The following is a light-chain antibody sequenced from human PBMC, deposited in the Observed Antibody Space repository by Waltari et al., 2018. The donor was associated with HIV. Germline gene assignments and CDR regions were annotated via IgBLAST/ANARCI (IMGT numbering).Light chain of an antibody. CDR3: QVWDIITDEVI. CDR1: NIGSKR. V-gene: IGLV3-21*01. CDR2: DDD. J-gene: IGLJ2*01. Sequence: SYVLTQSPSVSVAPGQTAIITCGGNNIGSKRVNWYPQRPGQAPVLIIFDDDDRPAGIPERFSGSNSGDTATLSISRVEAGDEADYFCQVWDIITDEVIFGGGTKMTVL.